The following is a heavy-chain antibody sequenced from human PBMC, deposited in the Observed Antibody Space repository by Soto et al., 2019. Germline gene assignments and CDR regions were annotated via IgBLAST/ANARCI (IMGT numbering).Heavy chain of an antibody. Sequence: EVQLVESGGGLVQPGGSLRLSCAASGFTVSSNYMSWVRQAPGKGLEWVSVIYSGCSTYYADSVKGRFTISRDNSKNTLYLQMNSLRAEDTAVYYCARGGYSGYDLPALFDYWGQGTLVTVSS. D-gene: IGHD5-12*01. CDR3: ARGGYSGYDLPALFDY. V-gene: IGHV3-66*01. J-gene: IGHJ4*02. CDR1: GFTVSSNY. CDR2: IYSGCST.